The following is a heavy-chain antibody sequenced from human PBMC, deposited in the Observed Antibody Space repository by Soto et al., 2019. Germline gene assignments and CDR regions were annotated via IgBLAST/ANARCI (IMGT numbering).Heavy chain of an antibody. J-gene: IGHJ4*02. V-gene: IGHV3-11*01. Sequence: QVQLVESGGDLVKPGGSLRLSCAASGYTFSDYYMSWIRQAPGKGLEWISYIDTSGTKIYYAGSVKGRFTITRDNAKNSLYLEMNSLRDEDKAVYYCASHYDMWSGYLSPVDYWSQVTLVTVDS. CDR2: IDTSGTKI. CDR1: GYTFSDYY. D-gene: IGHD3-3*01. CDR3: ASHYDMWSGYLSPVDY.